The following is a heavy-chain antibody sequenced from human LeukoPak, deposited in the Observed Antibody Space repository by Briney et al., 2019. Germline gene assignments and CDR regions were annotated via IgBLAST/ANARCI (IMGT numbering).Heavy chain of an antibody. CDR2: IRYDGSNK. J-gene: IGHJ6*03. CDR1: GFTFSSYG. CDR3: ARRSFLENTYYDFWSAKYSYYMDV. V-gene: IGHV3-30*02. Sequence: GGSLRLSCAASGFTFSSYGMHWVRQAPGKGLEWVAFIRYDGSNKYYADSVKGRFTISRDNSKNTLYLQMNSLRAEDTAVYYCARRSFLENTYYDFWSAKYSYYMDVWGKGTTVTVSS. D-gene: IGHD3-3*01.